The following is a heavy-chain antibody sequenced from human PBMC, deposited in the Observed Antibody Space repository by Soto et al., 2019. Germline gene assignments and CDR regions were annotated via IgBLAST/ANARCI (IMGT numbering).Heavy chain of an antibody. CDR1: GGSFSSYA. CDR2: IIPIFGTA. Sequence: QVQLVQSGAEVKKPGSSVKVSCKASGGSFSSYAISWVRQAPGQGLEWMGGIIPIFGTANYAQKFQGRVTITADESTSTAYMELSSLRSEDTAVYYCARAQGYSGYDGLSNWGQGTLVTVSS. V-gene: IGHV1-69*12. J-gene: IGHJ4*02. CDR3: ARAQGYSGYDGLSN. D-gene: IGHD5-12*01.